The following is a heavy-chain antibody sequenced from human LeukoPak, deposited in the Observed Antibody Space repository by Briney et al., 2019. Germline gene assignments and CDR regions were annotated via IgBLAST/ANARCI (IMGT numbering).Heavy chain of an antibody. CDR2: IYDSGSP. CDR3: AGQYYNILTGYKYFDY. V-gene: IGHV4-59*01. D-gene: IGHD3-9*01. Sequence: SETLSLTCTVSGGSIRSYYWGWIRQPPGKGLEWIGYIYDSGSPKYNPSLKSRVTISIDTSKNQLSLNLSSVTAADTAVYYCAGQYYNILTGYKYFDYWGQGTLVTVSS. CDR1: GGSIRSYY. J-gene: IGHJ4*02.